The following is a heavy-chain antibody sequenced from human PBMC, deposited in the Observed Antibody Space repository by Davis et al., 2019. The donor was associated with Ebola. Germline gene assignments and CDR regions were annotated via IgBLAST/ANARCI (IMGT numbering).Heavy chain of an antibody. CDR1: GDSLSTNSAA. D-gene: IGHD2-2*02. CDR2: TYYRSTWYN. CDR3: ARSYCSSSSCYRADNWFDP. Sequence: QTLSLTPAISGDSLSTNSAAWNSIRQSPSRGLEWLVSTYYRSTWYNDYAVSVKSRITINPDTSKNQFSLQLNSVTPEDTAVYYCARSYCSSSSCYRADNWFDPWGQGTLVTVSS. V-gene: IGHV6-1*01. J-gene: IGHJ5*02.